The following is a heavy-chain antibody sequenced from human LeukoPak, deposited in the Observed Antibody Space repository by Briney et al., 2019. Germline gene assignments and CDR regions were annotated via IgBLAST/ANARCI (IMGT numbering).Heavy chain of an antibody. Sequence: GRSLRLSCAASGFTFSSYAMHWVRQAPGKGLEWVAGILHDGSNKYYADSVKGQFTISRDNSKNTLSLQMNSLRADDTAVYYCGRDGDSSGYFYFDNWGQGTLVTVSS. CDR2: ILHDGSNK. V-gene: IGHV3-30-3*01. CDR1: GFTFSSYA. J-gene: IGHJ4*02. D-gene: IGHD3-22*01. CDR3: GRDGDSSGYFYFDN.